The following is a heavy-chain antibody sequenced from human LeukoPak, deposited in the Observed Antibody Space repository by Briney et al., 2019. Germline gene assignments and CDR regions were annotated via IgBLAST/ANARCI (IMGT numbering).Heavy chain of an antibody. D-gene: IGHD5-24*01. J-gene: IGHJ4*02. CDR3: VRDGAEMATIAQDLDY. Sequence: GGSLRLSCAASGFTFSAYAMNWVRQAPGKGLEWVSYISTGSGTTYYAESVKGRFTISRDNAKNSLYLQMNSLRAEDAAVYYCVRDGAEMATIAQDLDYWGQGTLVTVSS. CDR1: GFTFSAYA. V-gene: IGHV3-48*04. CDR2: ISTGSGTT.